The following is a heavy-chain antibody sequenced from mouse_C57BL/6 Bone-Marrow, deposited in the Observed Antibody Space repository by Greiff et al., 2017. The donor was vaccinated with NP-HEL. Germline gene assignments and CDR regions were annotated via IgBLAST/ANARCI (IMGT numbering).Heavy chain of an antibody. Sequence: VQLKESGAELVKPGASVKLSCTASGFNIKDYYMHWVKQRPEQGLEWIGRIDPEDGETKYAPKFQGKATITADTSSNTAYLQLSSLTSEDTAVYYCARALITTVVATDFDVWGTGTTVTVSS. J-gene: IGHJ1*03. D-gene: IGHD1-1*01. CDR2: IDPEDGET. V-gene: IGHV14-2*01. CDR3: ARALITTVVATDFDV. CDR1: GFNIKDYY.